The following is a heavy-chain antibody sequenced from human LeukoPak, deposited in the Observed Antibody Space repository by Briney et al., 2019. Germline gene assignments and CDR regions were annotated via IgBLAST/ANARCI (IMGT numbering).Heavy chain of an antibody. Sequence: GGSLRLSCAASGFTFSSYAMSWVRQAPGKGLEWVSAISGSGGRTYYADSVKGRFTISRDNSKNTLYLQMNSLRAEDKAVYYCAKDQVVITTTGSWFDPWGQGTLVTVSS. V-gene: IGHV3-23*01. J-gene: IGHJ5*02. D-gene: IGHD3-22*01. CDR1: GFTFSSYA. CDR2: ISGSGGRT. CDR3: AKDQVVITTTGSWFDP.